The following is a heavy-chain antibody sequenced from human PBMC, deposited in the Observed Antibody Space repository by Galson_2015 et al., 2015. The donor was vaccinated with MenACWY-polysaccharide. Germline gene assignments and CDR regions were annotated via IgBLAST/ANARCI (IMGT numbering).Heavy chain of an antibody. CDR3: ARAFCDFDF. CDR1: GYTLTHYD. V-gene: IGHV1-8*01. CDR2: MNANRGKS. Sequence: AVTVSYQASGYTLTHYDIIWVQRAPGQGLEWTAWMNANRGKSGYAQKFHGRVTLTKDTSINPAYLELNSLRSEHTAMYYCARAFCDFDFWGQGTLVTVSS. J-gene: IGHJ4*02.